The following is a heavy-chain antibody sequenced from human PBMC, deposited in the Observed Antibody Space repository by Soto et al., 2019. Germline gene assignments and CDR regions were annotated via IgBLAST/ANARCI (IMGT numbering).Heavy chain of an antibody. Sequence: EVQLVESGGGLVQPGGSLRLSCAASGFTFSSYWMSWVRRAPGKGLEWVANIKQDGSEKYYVDSVKGRFTISRDNAKNSLYLQMNSLRAEDTAVYYCARGGSSWYRGFDYWGQGTLVTVSS. J-gene: IGHJ4*02. CDR1: GFTFSSYW. CDR3: ARGGSSWYRGFDY. D-gene: IGHD6-13*01. V-gene: IGHV3-7*01. CDR2: IKQDGSEK.